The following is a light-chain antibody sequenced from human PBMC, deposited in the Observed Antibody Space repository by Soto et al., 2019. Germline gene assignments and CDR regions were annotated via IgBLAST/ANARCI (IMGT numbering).Light chain of an antibody. V-gene: IGLV2-11*01. CDR2: DVS. CDR3: CSYAASNTFV. CDR1: SSDVGGYNY. Sequence: QSALTQPRSVSGSPGQSVTISCTGTSSDVGGYNYVSWYQQYSGKAPKVMIYDVSKRPSGVPDGFSGSKSGNTASLTISGLQAEDEADYYCCSYAASNTFVFGTGTKVTVL. J-gene: IGLJ1*01.